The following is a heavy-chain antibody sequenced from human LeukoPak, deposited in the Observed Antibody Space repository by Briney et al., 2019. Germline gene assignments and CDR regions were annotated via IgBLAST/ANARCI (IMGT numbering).Heavy chain of an antibody. J-gene: IGHJ3*02. D-gene: IGHD2/OR15-2a*01. CDR3: ARELVLLSSNDAFDI. V-gene: IGHV1-2*02. CDR2: IKPNSGGT. Sequence: AASVKVSCKASGYTFTDYYMHWVRQAPGQGLEWMGWIKPNSGGTNYAQKFQGRVTMTRDTSISTAYMELSSLRSEDTAVYYCARELVLLSSNDAFDIWGQGTMVTVSS. CDR1: GYTFTDYY.